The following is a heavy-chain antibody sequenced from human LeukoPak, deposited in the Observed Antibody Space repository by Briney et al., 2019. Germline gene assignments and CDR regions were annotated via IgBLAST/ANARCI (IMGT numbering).Heavy chain of an antibody. V-gene: IGHV3-23*01. CDR2: ISGSGGST. D-gene: IGHD6-13*01. J-gene: IGHJ6*03. CDR1: GFTFSSYG. CDR3: AKVGYSSSWYYYYYMDV. Sequence: PGGSLRLSCAASGFTFSSYGMSWVRQAPGKGLEWVSAISGSGGSTYYADSVKGRFTISRDNSENTLYLQMNSLRAEDTAVYYCAKVGYSSSWYYYYYMDVWGKGTTVTISS.